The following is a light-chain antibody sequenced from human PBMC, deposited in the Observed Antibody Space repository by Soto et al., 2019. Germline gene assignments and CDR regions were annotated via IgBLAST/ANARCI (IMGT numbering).Light chain of an antibody. CDR2: GAS. J-gene: IGKJ4*01. CDR1: QGLGVW. Sequence: DIPMTQSPSSVSASVGDRVTITCRASQGLGVWLGWYQQKPGKAPQLLIFGASGLQTGVPARFSGSGSGTDFTLTISSLQPEDFAVYYCQQRYQWPPLTFGGGTKVEIK. CDR3: QQRYQWPPLT. V-gene: IGKV1-12*01.